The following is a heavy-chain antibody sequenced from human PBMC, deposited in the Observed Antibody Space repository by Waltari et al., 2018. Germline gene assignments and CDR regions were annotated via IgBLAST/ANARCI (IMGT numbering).Heavy chain of an antibody. D-gene: IGHD3-16*01. CDR1: GGSFSDYY. CDR3: ARVQDYVRDY. J-gene: IGHJ4*02. Sequence: QVQLRQWGAGLLTPSETLSPTCAVYGGSFSDYYWSWIRQPPGKGLEWSGEINHTGSTNYNPSLKSRITISIDTSKNQFSLKLNPVTAADTAVYYCARVQDYVRDYWGQGTLVTVSS. V-gene: IGHV4-34*01. CDR2: INHTGST.